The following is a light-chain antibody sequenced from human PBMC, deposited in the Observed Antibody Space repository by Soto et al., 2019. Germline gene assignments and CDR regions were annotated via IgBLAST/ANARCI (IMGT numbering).Light chain of an antibody. CDR1: QSISSY. CDR3: QKSYSTPWT. CDR2: AAS. V-gene: IGKV1-39*01. J-gene: IGKJ1*01. Sequence: DIQMTQSPSSLSASVGDRFAMTCRAIQSISSYLNWYQQKPGTAPKLLIYAASTLQSGVPSRFSGSGSGTDFTLTISSLQPEDFATFYCQKSYSTPWTFGQGTKVDIK.